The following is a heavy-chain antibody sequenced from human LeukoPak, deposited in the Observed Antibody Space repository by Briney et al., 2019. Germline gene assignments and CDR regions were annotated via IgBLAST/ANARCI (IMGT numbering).Heavy chain of an antibody. CDR2: ISGSGGST. D-gene: IGHD3-10*01. J-gene: IGHJ6*02. CDR1: GFTFSSYA. CDR3: AKGSAMVRGTYYYYGMDV. V-gene: IGHV3-23*01. Sequence: GGSLRLSCAASGFTFSSYAMSWVRQAPGKGLEWVSAISGSGGSTYYADSVKGRFTISRDNSKNTLYLQMNSLRAEDTAVYYCAKGSAMVRGTYYYYGMDVWGQGTTVTVSS.